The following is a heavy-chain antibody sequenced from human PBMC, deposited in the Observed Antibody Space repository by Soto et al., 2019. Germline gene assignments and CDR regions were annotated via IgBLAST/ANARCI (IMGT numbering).Heavy chain of an antibody. Sequence: PSETLSLTCTVSGGSISSGDYYWSWIRQPPGKGLEWIGYIYYSGSTNYNPSLKSRVTISVDTSKNQFSLKLSSVTAADTAVYYCARDMAISWFDPWGQGTLVTVSS. CDR1: GGSISSGDYY. CDR2: IYYSGST. CDR3: ARDMAISWFDP. J-gene: IGHJ5*02. V-gene: IGHV4-61*08. D-gene: IGHD3-10*01.